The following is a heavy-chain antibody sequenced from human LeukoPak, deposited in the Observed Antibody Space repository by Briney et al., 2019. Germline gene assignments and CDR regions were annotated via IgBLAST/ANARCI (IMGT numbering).Heavy chain of an antibody. D-gene: IGHD2-2*02. V-gene: IGHV3-23*01. CDR2: ISGSGGST. J-gene: IGHJ3*02. CDR1: GFTFSSYA. Sequence: PGGSLRLSCAASGFTFSSYAMSWVRQAPGKGLEWVSAISGSGGSTYYADSVKGRFTISRDNSKNTLYLQMNSLRAEDTAVYYCAKDYPWADRVVPAAIPFSSLAAFDIWGQGTMVTVSS. CDR3: AKDYPWADRVVPAAIPFSSLAAFDI.